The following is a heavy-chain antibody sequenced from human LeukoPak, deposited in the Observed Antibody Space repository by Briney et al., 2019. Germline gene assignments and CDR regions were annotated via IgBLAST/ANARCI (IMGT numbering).Heavy chain of an antibody. Sequence: PGGSLRLSCAASGFTFDDYAMHWVRQAPGKGLEWVSLISWDGGGTYYADTVKGRFTISRDNAKNTLYLQMNSLRAEDTAVYYCARVSYYYGSGSYRPTAVYYFDYWGQGTLVTVSS. V-gene: IGHV3-43D*03. D-gene: IGHD3-10*01. CDR1: GFTFDDYA. CDR2: ISWDGGGT. J-gene: IGHJ4*02. CDR3: ARVSYYYGSGSYRPTAVYYFDY.